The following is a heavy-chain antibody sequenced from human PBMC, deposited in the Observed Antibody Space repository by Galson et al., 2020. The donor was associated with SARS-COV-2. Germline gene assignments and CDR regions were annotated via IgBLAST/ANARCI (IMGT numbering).Heavy chain of an antibody. CDR1: GLAFTLHP. Sequence: GASLKISCAASGLAFTLHPMHWVRQAPGQGLEWVAVSSFDGTKDYYADSVKGRFTISRDNSKSTLYLQMNGLRVDDTAVYFCVRDKLGGKLELDYWGQGTLVPVSS. V-gene: IGHV3-30*03. J-gene: IGHJ4*02. D-gene: IGHD6-6*01. CDR2: SSFDGTKD. CDR3: VRDKLGGKLELDY.